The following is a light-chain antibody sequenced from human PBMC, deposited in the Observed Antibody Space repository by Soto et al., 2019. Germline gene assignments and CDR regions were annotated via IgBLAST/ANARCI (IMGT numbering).Light chain of an antibody. Sequence: EIVLTQSPGTLSLSPGERATLSCRASQSASNNYLAWYQQKPGQAPRLLIYAASSRATGIPDRFIGSGSGTDFTLTISRLEPEDFAVYYCQQYEIAPRTFGQGTKVEIK. CDR2: AAS. CDR1: QSASNNY. J-gene: IGKJ1*01. CDR3: QQYEIAPRT. V-gene: IGKV3-20*01.